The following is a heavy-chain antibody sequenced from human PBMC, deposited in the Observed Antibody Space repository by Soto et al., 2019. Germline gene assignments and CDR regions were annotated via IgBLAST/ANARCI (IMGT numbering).Heavy chain of an antibody. CDR1: GFTVSTKY. V-gene: IGHV3-66*01. Sequence: EVQLVESGGGLVQPGGSLRLSCAASGFTVSTKYMSWVRQDPGKGLEWVSVIYSVGSTFYADSVRGRFTISRDNSKNTVNLQMNSLRAEDTAVYYCARDPWAADYWGQGTLVTVSS. CDR2: IYSVGST. D-gene: IGHD3-16*01. J-gene: IGHJ4*02. CDR3: ARDPWAADY.